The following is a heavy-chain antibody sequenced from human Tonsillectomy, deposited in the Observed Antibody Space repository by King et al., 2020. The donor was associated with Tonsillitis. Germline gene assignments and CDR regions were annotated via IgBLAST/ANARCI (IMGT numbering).Heavy chain of an antibody. D-gene: IGHD2-15*01. CDR3: AKREGYWADY. Sequence: VQLVESGGGVVQPGRSLRLSCAASGFTFISYGMHWVRQAPGKGLEWVAVISYDGSNKYYADSVKGRFTISRDNSKNTRYLQMNSLRAEDTAVYYCAKREGYWADYWGQGTLVTVSS. CDR1: GFTFISYG. J-gene: IGHJ4*02. V-gene: IGHV3-30*18. CDR2: ISYDGSNK.